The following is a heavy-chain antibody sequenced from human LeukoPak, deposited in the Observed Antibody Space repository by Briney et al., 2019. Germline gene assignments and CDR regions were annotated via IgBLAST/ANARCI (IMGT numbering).Heavy chain of an antibody. V-gene: IGHV1-69*05. CDR2: IIPIFGTA. J-gene: IGHJ6*03. CDR1: GGTFSSYA. CDR3: ATRELVQDYYYMDV. Sequence: SVKVSRKASGGTFSSYAISWVRQAPGQGLEWMGRIIPIFGTANYAQKFQGRVTITTDESTSTAYMELSSLRSEDTAVYYCATRELVQDYYYMDVWGKGTTVTVSS. D-gene: IGHD6-13*01.